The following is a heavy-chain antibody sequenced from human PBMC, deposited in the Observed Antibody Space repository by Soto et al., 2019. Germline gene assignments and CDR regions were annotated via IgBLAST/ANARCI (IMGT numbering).Heavy chain of an antibody. CDR1: GGTFTSYY. CDR3: ARVMYSSSSVGPFDY. J-gene: IGHJ4*02. V-gene: IGHV1-46*01. CDR2: INPSGGST. Sequence: ASVKVSCKASGGTFTSYYMHWVRQAPGQGLEWMGIINPSGGSTSYAQKFQGRVTMTRDTSTSTVYMELSSLRSEDTAVYYCARVMYSSSSVGPFDYWGQGTLVTVSS. D-gene: IGHD6-6*01.